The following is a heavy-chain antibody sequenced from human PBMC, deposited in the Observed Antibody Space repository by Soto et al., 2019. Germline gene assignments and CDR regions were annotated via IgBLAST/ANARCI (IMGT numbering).Heavy chain of an antibody. CDR2: ISRDGATK. Sequence: QVQLVESGGGVVQPGRSLRLSCAVSGFSVTTNGMHWVRQAPGKGLEWVAVISRDGATKFYADSVKGRFTISKDNSGNTLFLEMNSLRGDDMAVYYCTGEVASGYWGQGALVTLSS. D-gene: IGHD2-8*02. CDR1: GFSVTTNG. CDR3: TGEVASGY. V-gene: IGHV3-30*03. J-gene: IGHJ4*02.